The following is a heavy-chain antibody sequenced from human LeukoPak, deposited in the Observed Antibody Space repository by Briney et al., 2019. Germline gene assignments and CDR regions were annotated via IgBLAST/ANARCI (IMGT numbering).Heavy chain of an antibody. CDR2: ISSSGSTI. Sequence: HPGGSLRLSCAASGFTFSNAWMNWVRQAPGKGLEWVSYISSSGSTIYYADSVKGRFTISRDNAKNSLYLQMNSLRAEDTAVYYCAELVITMIGGVWGKGTTVTISS. CDR3: AELVITMIGGV. V-gene: IGHV3-48*04. J-gene: IGHJ6*04. D-gene: IGHD3-10*02. CDR1: GFTFSNAW.